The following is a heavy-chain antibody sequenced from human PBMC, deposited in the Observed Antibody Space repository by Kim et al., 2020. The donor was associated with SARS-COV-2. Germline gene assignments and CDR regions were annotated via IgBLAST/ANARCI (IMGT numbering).Heavy chain of an antibody. CDR3: ARGGFGEFHNWFDP. CDR1: GFTVSSNY. D-gene: IGHD3-10*01. V-gene: IGHV3-53*01. CDR2: IYSGGST. Sequence: GGSLRLSCAASGFTVSSNYMSWVRQAPGKGLEWVSVIYSGGSTYYADSVKGRFTISRDNSKNTPYLQMNSLRAEDTAVYYCARGGFGEFHNWFDPWGQGTLVTVSS. J-gene: IGHJ5*02.